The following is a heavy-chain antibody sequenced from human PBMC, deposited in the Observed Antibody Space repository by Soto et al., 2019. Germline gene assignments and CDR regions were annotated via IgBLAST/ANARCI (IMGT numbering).Heavy chain of an antibody. CDR2: ITGSGGST. Sequence: EVQLLESGGGLVQSGGSLRLSCAASGFTFSSYAMSWVRQAPGKGLEWVSAITGSGGSTYYTDSVKGRFTLSRDNSKDTLYLQMNSLRAEDTAMYYCAKDPHTVVVGHFDYWGQGILVTVSS. CDR3: AKDPHTVVVGHFDY. CDR1: GFTFSSYA. D-gene: IGHD2-15*01. V-gene: IGHV3-23*01. J-gene: IGHJ4*02.